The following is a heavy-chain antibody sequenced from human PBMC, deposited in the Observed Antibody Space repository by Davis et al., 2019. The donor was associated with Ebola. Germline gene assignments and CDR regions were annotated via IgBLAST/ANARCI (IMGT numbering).Heavy chain of an antibody. Sequence: ASVKVSCKASGYTFTSYYMHWVRQAPGQGLEWMGIINPSGGSTSYAQKFQGRVTMTRDTSTSTVYMELSSLRSEDTAVYYCARLGGVGAIPYYFDYWGQGTLVTVSS. D-gene: IGHD1-26*01. V-gene: IGHV1-46*01. CDR1: GYTFTSYY. J-gene: IGHJ4*02. CDR3: ARLGGVGAIPYYFDY. CDR2: INPSGGST.